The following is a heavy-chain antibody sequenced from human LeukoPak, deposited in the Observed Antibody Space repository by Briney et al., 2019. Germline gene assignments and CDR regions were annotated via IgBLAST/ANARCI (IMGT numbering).Heavy chain of an antibody. J-gene: IGHJ2*01. CDR2: IHYSGST. CDR1: GGSISSYY. D-gene: IGHD3-22*01. V-gene: IGHV4-59*01. Sequence: VKPSETLSLTCTVSGGSISSYYWSWIRQPPGKGLEWIGYIHYSGSTNYNPSLKSRVTISVTSKNQVSLKLSSVTAADTAVYYCARYYYDSSGYLTYWYFDLWGRGTLVTVSS. CDR3: ARYYYDSSGYLTYWYFDL.